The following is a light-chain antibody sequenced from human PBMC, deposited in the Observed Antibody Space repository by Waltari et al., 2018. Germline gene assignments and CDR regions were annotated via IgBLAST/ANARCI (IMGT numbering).Light chain of an antibody. CDR2: VTS. CDR1: LAISGF. V-gene: IGKV1-5*01. CDR3: QQYNSYSLWT. Sequence: DIQMTQSPSSLSASVGDTVTITCRASLAISGFLNWYQQKPGKAPNLLIYVTSTLHTGVPSRFSGSGSGTEFTLTISSLQPDDFATYYCQQYNSYSLWTFGQGTKVEIK. J-gene: IGKJ1*01.